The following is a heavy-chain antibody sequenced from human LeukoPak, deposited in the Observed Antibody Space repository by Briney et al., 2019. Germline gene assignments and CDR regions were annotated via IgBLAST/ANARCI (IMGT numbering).Heavy chain of an antibody. J-gene: IGHJ6*03. CDR2: INPNSGGT. V-gene: IGHV1-2*02. Sequence: ASVKVSCKASGYTFTGYYMHWVRQAPGQGLEWMGWINPNSGGTNYAQKFQGRVTMTRDTSISTAYMELSRLRSDDTAVYYCARWAAAGPYYYYYYMDVWGKGTTVTVSS. CDR1: GYTFTGYY. CDR3: ARWAAAGPYYYYYYMDV. D-gene: IGHD6-13*01.